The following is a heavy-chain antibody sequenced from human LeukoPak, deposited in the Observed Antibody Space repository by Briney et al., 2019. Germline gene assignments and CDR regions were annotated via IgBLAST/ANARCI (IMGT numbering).Heavy chain of an antibody. CDR2: ISYDGSNK. CDR3: ARSGGSYYDYWFDP. Sequence: PGGSLRLSCAASGFTFSSYAMHWVRQAPGKGLEWVAVISYDGSNKYYADSVKGRFTISRDNSKNTLYLQMNSLRAEDTAVYYCARSGGSYYDYWFDPWGQGTLVTVPS. J-gene: IGHJ5*02. CDR1: GFTFSSYA. V-gene: IGHV3-30-3*01. D-gene: IGHD1-26*01.